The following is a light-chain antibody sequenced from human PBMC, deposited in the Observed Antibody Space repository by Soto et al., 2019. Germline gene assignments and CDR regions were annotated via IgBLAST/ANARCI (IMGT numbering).Light chain of an antibody. CDR1: QSVSSN. V-gene: IGKV3-15*01. Sequence: EIVMTQSPGTLSVSPGERATLSCRASQSVSSNLGWFQQKRGQAPRLLIYGASTRATGIPARFSGSGSGTEFTLTISSLQSEDFAVYYCQQYNNWPPTFGRGTRLEIK. CDR2: GAS. J-gene: IGKJ5*01. CDR3: QQYNNWPPT.